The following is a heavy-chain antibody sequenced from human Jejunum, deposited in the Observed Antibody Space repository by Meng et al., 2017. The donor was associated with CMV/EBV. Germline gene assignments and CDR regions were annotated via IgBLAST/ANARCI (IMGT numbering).Heavy chain of an antibody. Sequence: SGGSISSTSDYWGWIRQPPGKGLEWIGSIYYTGSTYYNPSLKSRVTISVNTSKNQFSLKLSSVTAADTALYYCARSEYSSAWTVGGYWGQGTLVTVSS. CDR1: GGSISSTSDY. J-gene: IGHJ4*02. D-gene: IGHD6-19*01. CDR2: IYYTGST. V-gene: IGHV4-39*07. CDR3: ARSEYSSAWTVGGY.